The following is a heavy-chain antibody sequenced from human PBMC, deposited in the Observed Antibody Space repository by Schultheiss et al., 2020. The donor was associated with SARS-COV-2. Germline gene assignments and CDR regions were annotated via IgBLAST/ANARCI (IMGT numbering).Heavy chain of an antibody. Sequence: GESLKISCAASGFTFSSYAMSWVRQAPGKGLEWVSAISGSGGSIYYADSVKGRFTISRDNSKNTLYLQMNSLRAEDTAVYYCAKDNRDPPRITMIVVVITTFDYWGQGTLVTVSS. CDR3: AKDNRDPPRITMIVVVITTFDY. CDR2: ISGSGGSI. D-gene: IGHD3-22*01. J-gene: IGHJ4*02. CDR1: GFTFSSYA. V-gene: IGHV3-23*01.